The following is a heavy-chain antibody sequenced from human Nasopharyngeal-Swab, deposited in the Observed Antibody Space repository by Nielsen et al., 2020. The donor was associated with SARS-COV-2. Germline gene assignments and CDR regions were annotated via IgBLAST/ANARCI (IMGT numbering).Heavy chain of an antibody. Sequence: GESLKISCAASGFIFSASAIHWVRQASGKGLEWVSHIGDKDHNYATTYGASVQGRFTITRDDSMNTAFMKMDSLKTEDTARYYCTTDFYFDYWGQGTLVTVSS. CDR1: GFIFSASA. J-gene: IGHJ4*02. CDR3: TTDFYFDY. CDR2: IGDKDHNYAT. V-gene: IGHV3-73*01.